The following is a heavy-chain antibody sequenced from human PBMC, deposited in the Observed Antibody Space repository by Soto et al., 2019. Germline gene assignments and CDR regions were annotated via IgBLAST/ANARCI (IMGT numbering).Heavy chain of an antibody. Sequence: TSETLSLTCTVSGGSIISSSYYWGWIRQPPGKGLEWIGSIYYSGSTYYNPSLKSRVTISVDTSKNQFSLKLSSVTAADTAVYYCARPADGYKFEAFDIWGQGTMVTVSS. CDR1: GGSIISSSYY. J-gene: IGHJ3*02. CDR3: ARPADGYKFEAFDI. CDR2: IYYSGST. D-gene: IGHD5-12*01. V-gene: IGHV4-39*01.